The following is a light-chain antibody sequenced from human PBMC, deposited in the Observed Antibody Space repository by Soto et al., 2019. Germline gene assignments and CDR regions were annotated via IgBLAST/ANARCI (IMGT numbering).Light chain of an antibody. J-gene: IGLJ1*01. V-gene: IGLV2-14*01. Sequence: QSVLTQPASVSGSPGQSITISCTGTSSVVGGYNYVSWYQQHPGKAPKLMIYDVSNRPSGVSNRFSGSKSGNTAPLTISGLQAEDEADSYCSSYTSSSPYVFGTGTKVTVL. CDR1: SSVVGGYNY. CDR3: SSYTSSSPYV. CDR2: DVS.